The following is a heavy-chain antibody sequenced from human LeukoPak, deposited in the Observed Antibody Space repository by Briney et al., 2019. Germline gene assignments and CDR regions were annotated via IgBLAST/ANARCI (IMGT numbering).Heavy chain of an antibody. CDR2: IKHDEREE. CDR3: VRSDWDY. Sequence: GGSLRLSCVASGFTFSESWMTWVRQAPGKGLEWVASIKHDEREEYYADSVKGRFSMSRDNAKNSLYLQMNSLRDDDTAVYYCVRSDWDYWGQGTPVTVSS. CDR1: GFTFSESW. D-gene: IGHD3-9*01. J-gene: IGHJ4*02. V-gene: IGHV3-7*01.